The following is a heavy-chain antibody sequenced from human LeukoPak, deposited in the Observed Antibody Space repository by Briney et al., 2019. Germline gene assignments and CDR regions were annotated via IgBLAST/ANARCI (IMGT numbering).Heavy chain of an antibody. CDR1: GFAFTSYS. J-gene: IGHJ6*03. Sequence: PGGSLRLSCAASGFAFTSYSMNWVRQAPGKGPEWVSYISSSSSTIYYADSVKGRFTISRDNAKNSLYLQMNSLRAEDTAVYYCARGPLVYGVVYYYYYMDVWGKGTTVTVSS. CDR2: ISSSSSTI. CDR3: ARGPLVYGVVYYYYYMDV. D-gene: IGHD2-8*01. V-gene: IGHV3-48*04.